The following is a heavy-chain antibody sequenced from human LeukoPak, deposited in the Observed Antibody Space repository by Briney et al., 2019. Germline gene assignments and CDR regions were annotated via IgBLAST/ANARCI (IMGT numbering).Heavy chain of an antibody. Sequence: GGSLRLSCAASGFTFSNYWIHWVRQAPGKGLVWVSRINSDGSGTSYADSVKGRFTISRDNAKNTLYLQMNSLRAEDTAVYYCARDGYCSSTSCYYFDYWGQGTLVTVSS. D-gene: IGHD2-2*01. J-gene: IGHJ4*02. V-gene: IGHV3-74*01. CDR1: GFTFSNYW. CDR3: ARDGYCSSTSCYYFDY. CDR2: INSDGSGT.